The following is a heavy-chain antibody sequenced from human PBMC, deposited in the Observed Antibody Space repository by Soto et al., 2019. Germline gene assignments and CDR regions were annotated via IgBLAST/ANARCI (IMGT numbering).Heavy chain of an antibody. Sequence: QVQLQQWGAGLLKPSETLSLTCAVYGGSFSGYYWSWIRQPPGKGLEWIGEINHSGSTNYNSSLKSRVTISVDTSKNQFSLKLSSVTAADTAVYYCARGLVVRGVIITDYYYYYGMDVWGQGTTVTVSS. J-gene: IGHJ6*02. CDR1: GGSFSGYY. V-gene: IGHV4-34*01. CDR2: INHSGST. D-gene: IGHD3-10*01. CDR3: ARGLVVRGVIITDYYYYYGMDV.